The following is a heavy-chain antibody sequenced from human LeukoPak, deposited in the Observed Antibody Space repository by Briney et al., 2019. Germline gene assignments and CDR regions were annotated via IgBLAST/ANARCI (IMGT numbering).Heavy chain of an antibody. CDR3: AREAIAARRRGFDY. J-gene: IGHJ4*02. D-gene: IGHD6-6*01. Sequence: GASVKVSCKASGYTFTGYYMHWVRRAPGQGLEWMGWINPNSGGTNYAQKFQGRATVTRDTSISTAYMELSRLRSDDTAVYYCAREAIAARRRGFDYWGQGTLVTVSS. V-gene: IGHV1-2*02. CDR2: INPNSGGT. CDR1: GYTFTGYY.